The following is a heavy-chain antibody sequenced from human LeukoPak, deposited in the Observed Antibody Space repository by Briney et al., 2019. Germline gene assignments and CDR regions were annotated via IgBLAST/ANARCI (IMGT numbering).Heavy chain of an antibody. Sequence: SVKVSCKASGYTFTSYGISWVRQAPGQGLEWMGRIIPILGIANYAQKFQGRVTITADKSTSTAYMELSSLRSEDTAVYYCARVRGIAAAANWFDPWGQGTLVTVSS. J-gene: IGHJ5*02. CDR3: ARVRGIAAAANWFDP. CDR2: IIPILGIA. CDR1: GYTFTSYG. V-gene: IGHV1-69*04. D-gene: IGHD6-13*01.